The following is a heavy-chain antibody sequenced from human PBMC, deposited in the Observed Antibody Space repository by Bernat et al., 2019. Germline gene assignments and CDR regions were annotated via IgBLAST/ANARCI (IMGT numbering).Heavy chain of an antibody. CDR2: IYHSGST. CDR3: ARDDYYDSSGYKPLDY. CDR1: GGSISSSNW. J-gene: IGHJ4*02. V-gene: IGHV4-4*02. D-gene: IGHD3-22*01. Sequence: QVQLQESGPGLVKPSGTLSLTCAVSGGSISSSNWWSWVRQPPGKGVAWIGEIYHSGSTNYTPSLKSRVTISVDKSKNQFSLKLSSVTAADTAVYYCARDDYYDSSGYKPLDYWGQGTLVTVSS.